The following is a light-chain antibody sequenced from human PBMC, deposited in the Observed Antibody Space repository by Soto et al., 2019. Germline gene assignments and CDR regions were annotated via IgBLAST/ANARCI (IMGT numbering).Light chain of an antibody. V-gene: IGKV3-20*01. Sequence: EIVLTQSPGTLSLSPGERATLACRASQSVSANYLAWYQQKPGQAPRLLIYVASSRATGIPDRFSGSGSGTDFTLTISRLEPEYFAVYFCQQHGSSPFTFGPGTKVD. CDR1: QSVSANY. J-gene: IGKJ3*01. CDR2: VAS. CDR3: QQHGSSPFT.